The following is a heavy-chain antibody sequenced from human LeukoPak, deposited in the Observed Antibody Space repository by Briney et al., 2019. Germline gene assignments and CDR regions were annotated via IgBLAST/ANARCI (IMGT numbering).Heavy chain of an antibody. D-gene: IGHD6-13*01. J-gene: IGHJ4*02. Sequence: PSETLSLTCTVSGGSISSGGYYWSWIRQPPGKGLEWIGYIYYSGSTNYNPSLKSRVTISVDTSKNQFSLKLSSVTAADTAVYYCARDEGYSSSPSVVWGQGTLVTVSS. V-gene: IGHV4-61*08. CDR2: IYYSGST. CDR3: ARDEGYSSSPSVV. CDR1: GGSISSGGYY.